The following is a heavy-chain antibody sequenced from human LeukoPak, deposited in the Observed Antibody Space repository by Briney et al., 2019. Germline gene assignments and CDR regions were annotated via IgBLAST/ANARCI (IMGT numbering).Heavy chain of an antibody. Sequence: GGSLRLSCAASGFTFSSYGMHWVRQAPGKGLEWVSFIRYDGSKKYFADSVKGRFTISRDNSKNTLYLQMNSLRAEDTAVYYCARRGWFDPWGQGTLVTVSS. J-gene: IGHJ5*02. CDR1: GFTFSSYG. CDR2: IRYDGSKK. D-gene: IGHD1-26*01. V-gene: IGHV3-30*02. CDR3: ARRGWFDP.